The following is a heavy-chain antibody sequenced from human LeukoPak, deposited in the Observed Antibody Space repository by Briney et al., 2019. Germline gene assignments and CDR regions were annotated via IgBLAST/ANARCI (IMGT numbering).Heavy chain of an antibody. CDR1: GYSFTGHY. Sequence: ASVTVSCKATGYSFTGHYMHWVRQAPGQGLEWMGWINPNSGATSYARKFQGRVTMTRDTSINTAFMQLSRLISEDTAVYFCARIQEHRSGLDFWDQGTLVTVSS. CDR2: INPNSGAT. J-gene: IGHJ4*02. V-gene: IGHV1-2*02. CDR3: ARIQEHRSGLDF. D-gene: IGHD3-3*01.